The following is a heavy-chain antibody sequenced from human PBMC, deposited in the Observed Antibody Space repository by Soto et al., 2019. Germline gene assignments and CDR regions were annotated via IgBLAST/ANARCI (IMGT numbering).Heavy chain of an antibody. CDR1: GGSFSGYY. Sequence: TSETLSLTCAVYGGSFSGYYWSWIRQPPGKGLEWIGEINHSGSTNYNPSLKSRVTISVDTSKNQFYLKLSSVTAADTAVYYCARISRRYSRQNYYGMDVWGQGTTVTVSS. CDR3: ARISRRYSRQNYYGMDV. CDR2: INHSGST. V-gene: IGHV4-34*01. D-gene: IGHD6-13*01. J-gene: IGHJ6*02.